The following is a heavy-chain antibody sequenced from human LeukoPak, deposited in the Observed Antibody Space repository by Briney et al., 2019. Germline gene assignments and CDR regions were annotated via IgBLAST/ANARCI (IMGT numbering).Heavy chain of an antibody. D-gene: IGHD6-6*01. J-gene: IGHJ4*02. CDR2: ISSSSTHI. CDR1: GFTLSSYS. Sequence: PGGSLRLSCAASGFTLSSYSMNWVRQAPGKGLEWVSYISSSSTHIYYADSVKGRFTISRENARNSLYLQMNSLRAEDTAIYYCARSEYSSSSFDYWGQGTLVTVSS. V-gene: IGHV3-21*01. CDR3: ARSEYSSSSFDY.